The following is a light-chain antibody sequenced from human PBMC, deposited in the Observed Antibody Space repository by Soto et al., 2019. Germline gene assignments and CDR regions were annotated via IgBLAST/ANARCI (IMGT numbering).Light chain of an antibody. CDR3: GSYTSSNTRV. J-gene: IGLJ3*02. V-gene: IGLV2-14*03. CDR2: DVT. Sequence: QSALTQPASVSGSPGQSITISCTGTSSDVGGYNYVSWYQQQPGKAPKLMFYDVTNRPSGVSDRFSGSKSGNTASLTISGLQVEDEADYYCGSYTSSNTRVFGGGTKLTVL. CDR1: SSDVGGYNY.